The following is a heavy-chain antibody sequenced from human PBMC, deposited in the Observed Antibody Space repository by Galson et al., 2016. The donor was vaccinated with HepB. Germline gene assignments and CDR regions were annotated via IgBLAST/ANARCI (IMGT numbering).Heavy chain of an antibody. CDR3: ARAGYCSSASCQYYYYGVDV. Sequence: SLRLSCAASGFTFSDYYMTWIRQAPGQGLEWVSDISASDGTIYYADSVKGRFTISRDNGQNSLYLQMNSLRAEDTAVYYCARAGYCSSASCQYYYYGVDVWGQGTTVTVSS. CDR2: ISASDGTI. J-gene: IGHJ6*02. CDR1: GFTFSDYY. D-gene: IGHD2-2*01. V-gene: IGHV3-11*01.